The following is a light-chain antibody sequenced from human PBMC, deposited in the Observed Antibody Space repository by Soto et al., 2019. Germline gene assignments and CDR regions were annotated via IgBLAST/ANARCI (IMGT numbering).Light chain of an antibody. J-gene: IGKJ4*01. Sequence: DIQMTQSPSSLSASVGDRVTITCRASQTISHYLNWYRQQPGKAPKLLIYAASNRAAGIPDRFSGSGSGTDFTLTISRLEPEDFAVYYCQQYGSAPFTFGGGTKVEIK. CDR3: QQYGSAPFT. CDR2: AAS. V-gene: IGKV1-NL1*01. CDR1: QTISHY.